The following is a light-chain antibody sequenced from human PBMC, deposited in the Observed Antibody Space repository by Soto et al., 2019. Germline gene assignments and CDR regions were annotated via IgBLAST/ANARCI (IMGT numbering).Light chain of an antibody. Sequence: SYELTQPPSVSVAPGETARISFGGNNIGGKSVHWYQQKPGQAPVLVVYDDSDRPSGIPERFSGSNSGNTATLTISRVEAGDEADYYCQVWDSGSDHVVFGGGTKLTV. V-gene: IGLV3-21*02. J-gene: IGLJ2*01. CDR3: QVWDSGSDHVV. CDR1: NIGGKS. CDR2: DDS.